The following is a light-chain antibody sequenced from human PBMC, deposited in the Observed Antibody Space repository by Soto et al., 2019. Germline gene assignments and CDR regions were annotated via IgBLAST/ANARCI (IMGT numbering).Light chain of an antibody. CDR3: CSYARSNPFWV. Sequence: QSALTQPASVSGSPGQSITISCTGTSSDIGSYNLVSWYQHHPGKAPQLIIYEVTKRPSGVSGHFSGSKSGNTASLTISGLQAEDEADYSCCSYARSNPFWVFGGGTKLTVL. V-gene: IGLV2-23*02. CDR2: EVT. J-gene: IGLJ3*02. CDR1: SSDIGSYNL.